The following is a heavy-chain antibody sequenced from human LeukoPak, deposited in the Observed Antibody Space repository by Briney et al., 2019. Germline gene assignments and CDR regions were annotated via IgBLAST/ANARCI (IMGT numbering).Heavy chain of an antibody. D-gene: IGHD2-2*01. CDR3: ARGRRIVVPAASQVDP. V-gene: IGHV1-2*02. CDR2: INPNSGGT. J-gene: IGHJ5*02. CDR1: GYTLTGYY. Sequence: ASVKVSCKASGYTLTGYYMHWVRQAPGQGLEWMGWINPNSGGTNYAQKFQGRVTMTRDTSISTAYMELSRLRSDDTAVYYCARGRRIVVPAASQVDPWGQGTLVTVSS.